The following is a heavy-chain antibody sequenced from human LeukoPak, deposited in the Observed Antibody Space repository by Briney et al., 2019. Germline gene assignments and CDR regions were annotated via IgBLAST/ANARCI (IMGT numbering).Heavy chain of an antibody. CDR2: IYYSGST. D-gene: IGHD3-10*01. V-gene: IGHV4-39*01. J-gene: IGHJ4*02. Sequence: SETLSLTCTVSGGSISSSSYYWGWIRQPPGKGLEWIGSIYYSGSTYYNPSLKSRVTISVDTSKNQFSLKLSSVTAADTAVYYCASPIFYGSGSYYSGWGQGTLVTVSS. CDR1: GGSISSSSYY. CDR3: ASPIFYGSGSYYSG.